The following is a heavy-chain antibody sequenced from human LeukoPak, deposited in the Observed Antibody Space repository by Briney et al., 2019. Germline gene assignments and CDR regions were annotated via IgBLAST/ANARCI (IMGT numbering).Heavy chain of an antibody. J-gene: IGHJ5*02. V-gene: IGHV1-46*01. Sequence: ASVKVSCKASGYTFTSHNMHWVRQAPEQGLEWMGIINPSGGSTSYAQKFQGRVTTTRDTSTSTVYMELSSLRSEDTAVYYCARSGWNGVSANWFDPWGQGTQVTVSS. D-gene: IGHD1-1*01. CDR3: ARSGWNGVSANWFDP. CDR1: GYTFTSHN. CDR2: INPSGGST.